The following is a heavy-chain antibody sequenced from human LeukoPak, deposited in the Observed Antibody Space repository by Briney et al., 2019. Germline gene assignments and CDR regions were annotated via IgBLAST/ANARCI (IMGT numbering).Heavy chain of an antibody. CDR2: IIPIFGTA. J-gene: IGHJ6*03. CDR1: GGTFSSYA. D-gene: IGHD3-22*01. V-gene: IGHV1-69*05. CDR3: ARDGEVVITSSRPRYYYYYMDV. Sequence: GASVKVSCKASGGTFSSYAISWVRQAPGQGLEWMRGIIPIFGTANYAQKFQGRVTITTDESTSTAYMELSSLRSEDTAVYYCARDGEVVITSSRPRYYYYYMDVWGKGTTVTVSS.